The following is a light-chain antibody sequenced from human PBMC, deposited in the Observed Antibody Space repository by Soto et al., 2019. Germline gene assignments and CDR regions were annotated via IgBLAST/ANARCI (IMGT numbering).Light chain of an antibody. CDR3: NSQRSSGTRA. CDR1: SSDVGGYKH. J-gene: IGLJ1*01. CDR2: EVS. V-gene: IGLV2-14*01. Sequence: QSVLTQPASVSRSPGQSITISCTGTSSDVGGYKHVSWYQHHPGKAPKLMIYEVSNRPSGVSNRFSGSKSGYTASLTISGLQAEDEADYYCNSQRSSGTRAFGTGTKVTVL.